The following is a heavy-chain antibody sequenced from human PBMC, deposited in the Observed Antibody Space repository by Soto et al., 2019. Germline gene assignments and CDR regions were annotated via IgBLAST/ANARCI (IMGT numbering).Heavy chain of an antibody. V-gene: IGHV1-69*01. CDR2: ITPIAETT. D-gene: IGHD6-19*01. CDR3: ARAVAPCQTADPYAFDI. J-gene: IGHJ3*02. CDR1: GGPFTRYA. Sequence: QAQLVQSGAEVRKPGSSVRVSCRASGGPFTRYAVSWVRQAPGQGLEWIGGITPIAETTNYAQKFRGRLSITADESTDTVHMELRRLISDDTAVYFCARAVAPCQTADPYAFDIWGQGSRVTVSS.